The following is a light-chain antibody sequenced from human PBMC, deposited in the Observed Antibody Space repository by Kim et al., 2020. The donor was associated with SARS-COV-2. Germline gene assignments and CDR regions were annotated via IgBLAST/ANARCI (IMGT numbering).Light chain of an antibody. CDR3: QAWDSSTA. Sequence: SYELTQPPSVSVSPGQTASITCSGDKLGDKYACWYQQKPGQSPVLVIYQDSKRPSGIPERFSGSNSGNTATLTISGTQAMDEADYYCQAWDSSTAFGGAT. V-gene: IGLV3-1*01. CDR2: QDS. CDR1: KLGDKY. J-gene: IGLJ2*01.